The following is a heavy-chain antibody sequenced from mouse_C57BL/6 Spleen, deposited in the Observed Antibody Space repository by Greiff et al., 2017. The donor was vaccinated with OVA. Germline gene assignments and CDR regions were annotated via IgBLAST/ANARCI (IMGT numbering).Heavy chain of an antibody. J-gene: IGHJ1*03. D-gene: IGHD1-1*01. V-gene: IGHV5-9*01. Sequence: EVKVVESGGGLVKPGGSLKLSCAASGFTFSSYTMSWVRQTPEKRLEWVATLSGGGGNTYYPDSVKGRFTISRDNAKNTLYLQMSSLRSEDTALYYCARPITTVVKGYFDVWGTGTTVTVSS. CDR2: LSGGGGNT. CDR3: ARPITTVVKGYFDV. CDR1: GFTFSSYT.